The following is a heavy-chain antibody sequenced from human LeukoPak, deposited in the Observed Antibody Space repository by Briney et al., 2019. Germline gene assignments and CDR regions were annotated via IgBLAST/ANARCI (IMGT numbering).Heavy chain of an antibody. CDR1: GGSISSYY. Sequence: PSETLSLTXTVSGGSISSYYWSWIRQPPGKGLEWIGYIYYSGSTNYNPSLKSRVTISVDTSKNQFSLKLSSVTAADTAVYYCARLGYWFDPWGQGTLVTVSS. CDR2: IYYSGST. CDR3: ARLGYWFDP. V-gene: IGHV4-59*01. J-gene: IGHJ5*02.